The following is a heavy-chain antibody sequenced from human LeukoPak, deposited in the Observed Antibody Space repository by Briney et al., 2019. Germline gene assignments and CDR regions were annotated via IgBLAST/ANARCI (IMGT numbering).Heavy chain of an antibody. CDR2: ISAYNGNT. CDR3: ARGRGPPYYYYMDV. V-gene: IGHV1-18*01. J-gene: IGHJ6*03. D-gene: IGHD2-15*01. Sequence: GASVKVSCKASGYTFTSYGISWVRQAPGQGLEWMGWISAYNGNTNYALKLQGRVTMTTDTSTSTAYMELRSLRSDDTALYYCARGRGPPYYYYMDVWGKGTTVTVSS. CDR1: GYTFTSYG.